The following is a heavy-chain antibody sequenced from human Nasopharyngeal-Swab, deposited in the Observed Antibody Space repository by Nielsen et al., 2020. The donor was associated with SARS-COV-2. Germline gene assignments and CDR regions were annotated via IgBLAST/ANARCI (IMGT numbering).Heavy chain of an antibody. V-gene: IGHV1-69*06. CDR1: GGTFSSYA. D-gene: IGHD5-18*01. CDR3: ARGDTDYYYYGMDV. CDR2: IIPMFGTA. Sequence: SVKVSCKASGGTFSSYAISWVRQAPGQGLEWMGGIIPMFGTANYAQNFQGRVTITADKSTSTAYMDLSRLKSEDTAVYYCARGDTDYYYYGMDVWGQGTTVTVSS. J-gene: IGHJ6*02.